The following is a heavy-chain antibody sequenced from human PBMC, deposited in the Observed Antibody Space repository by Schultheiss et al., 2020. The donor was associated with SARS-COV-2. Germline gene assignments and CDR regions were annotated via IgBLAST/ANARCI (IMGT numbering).Heavy chain of an antibody. Sequence: SETLSLTCTVSGGSISSSSYYWGWIRQPPGKGLEWIGSIYYSGSTYYNPSLKSRVTISVDTSKNQFSLKLSSVTAADTAVYYCARARRITIFGVVNHFDYWGQGTLVTVSS. CDR1: GGSISSSSYY. V-gene: IGHV4-39*07. D-gene: IGHD3-3*01. J-gene: IGHJ4*02. CDR3: ARARRITIFGVVNHFDY. CDR2: IYYSGST.